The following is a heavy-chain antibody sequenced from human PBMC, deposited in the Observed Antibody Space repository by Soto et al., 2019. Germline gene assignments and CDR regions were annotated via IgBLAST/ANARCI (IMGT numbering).Heavy chain of an antibody. CDR1: GGSFSGYY. J-gene: IGHJ4*02. D-gene: IGHD5-18*01. Sequence: PSETLSLTCTVHGGSFSGYYWNWIRQPPGKGLEWIGEINHGGSTNYNPSLKSRLTISVDTSKNQFSLNLNSVTAADTAVYYCARAGVATAMGDWGQGTLVTVSS. V-gene: IGHV4-34*01. CDR2: INHGGST. CDR3: ARAGVATAMGD.